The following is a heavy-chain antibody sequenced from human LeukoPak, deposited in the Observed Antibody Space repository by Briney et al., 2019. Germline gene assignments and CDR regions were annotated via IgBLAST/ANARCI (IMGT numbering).Heavy chain of an antibody. D-gene: IGHD3-22*01. J-gene: IGHJ6*02. CDR3: ARDPAVDSSDYPTGYYYGMDV. V-gene: IGHV4-59*01. CDR1: GGSISSYY. CDR2: IYYSGST. Sequence: PSETLSLTCTVSGGSISSYYWSWIRQPPGKGLEWIGYIYYSGSTNYNPSLKSRVTISVDTSKNQFSLKLSSVTAADTAVYYCARDPAVDSSDYPTGYYYGMDVWGQGTTVTVSS.